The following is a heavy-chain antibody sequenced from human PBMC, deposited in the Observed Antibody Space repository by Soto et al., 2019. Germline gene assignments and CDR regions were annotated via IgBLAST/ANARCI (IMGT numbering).Heavy chain of an antibody. CDR1: GFTFSRYS. D-gene: IGHD6-13*01. V-gene: IGHV3-21*01. Sequence: EVQLVESGGGLVKPGGSLRLSCAASGFTFSRYSMTWVRQAPGRGLEWVSSISSSSSYIYYADSVKGRFTISRDNAKNSLYLHMNSLRAEDTAVYYCARDLRYGVTEREQQRDVWGQGTTVTVSS. J-gene: IGHJ6*02. CDR2: ISSSSSYI. CDR3: ARDLRYGVTEREQQRDV.